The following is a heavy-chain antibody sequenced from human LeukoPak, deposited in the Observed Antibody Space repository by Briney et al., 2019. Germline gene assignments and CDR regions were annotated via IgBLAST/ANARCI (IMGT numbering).Heavy chain of an antibody. J-gene: IGHJ4*02. CDR1: GFTFDDYA. CDR2: ISGDGGTT. CDR3: ARSLPDYFDY. Sequence: PGGSLRLSCAASGFTFDDYAMHWVRQAPGKGLEWVSLISGDGGTTYSADSVKGRFTISRDNSKNSLYLQVNSLRAEDTALYYCARSLPDYFDYWGQGTLVTVSS. V-gene: IGHV3-43*02.